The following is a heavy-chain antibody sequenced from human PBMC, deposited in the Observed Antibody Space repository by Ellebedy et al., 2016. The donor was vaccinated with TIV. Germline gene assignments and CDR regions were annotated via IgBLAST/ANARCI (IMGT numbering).Heavy chain of an antibody. J-gene: IGHJ5*02. V-gene: IGHV5-51*01. CDR3: ARVEGYCSSIGCRHSGDWFDP. CDR1: GYSFTSYW. D-gene: IGHD2-2*01. Sequence: GESLKISCKGSGYSFTSYWIGWVRQMPGKGLEWMGIIYPGDSDTRYSPSFQGQVTISADKSINTAYLQWSSLKASDTAIYFCARVEGYCSSIGCRHSGDWFDPWGQGTLVTVSS. CDR2: IYPGDSDT.